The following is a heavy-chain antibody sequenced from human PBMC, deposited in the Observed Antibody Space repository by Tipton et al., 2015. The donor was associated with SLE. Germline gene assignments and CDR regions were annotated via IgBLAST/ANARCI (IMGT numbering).Heavy chain of an antibody. CDR2: VYHTGNT. V-gene: IGHV4-38-2*02. CDR3: ARENRIAVAGYYYMDV. Sequence: TLSLTCSVSTYSISNGHYWAWVRQPPGKGLEWIGTVYHTGNTYYNPSLKSRVTMSVDTSKNQFSLKLNSVTAADTAVYYCARENRIAVAGYYYMDVWGKGTTVTVSS. J-gene: IGHJ6*03. CDR1: TYSISNGHY. D-gene: IGHD6-19*01.